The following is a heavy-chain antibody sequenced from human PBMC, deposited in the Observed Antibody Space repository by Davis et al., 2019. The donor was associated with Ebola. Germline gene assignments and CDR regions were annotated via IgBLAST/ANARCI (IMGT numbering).Heavy chain of an antibody. J-gene: IGHJ6*03. CDR1: GVSITSGDYY. CDR3: ASVPAAAVPFYMDV. D-gene: IGHD2-2*01. V-gene: IGHV4-30-4*01. Sequence: PSETLSLTCAVSGVSITSGDYYWTWIRQPPGKGLEWIGYIYYGWTTFYNPSLKSRVSIPVDTSRNQFSLNLNSVTAADTAVYYCASVPAAAVPFYMDVWGRGTTVTVSS. CDR2: IYYGWTT.